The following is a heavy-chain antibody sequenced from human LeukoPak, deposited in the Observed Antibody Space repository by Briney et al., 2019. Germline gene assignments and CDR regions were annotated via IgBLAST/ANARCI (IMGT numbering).Heavy chain of an antibody. CDR1: GFTFSSYA. V-gene: IGHV3-30-3*01. CDR3: ARDHDFWSGYDTDRGYYCDY. Sequence: PGGSLRLSCAASGFTFSSYAMHWVRQAPGKGLEWVAVISYDGSNKYYAASVKGRFTISRDNSKNTLYLQMNSLRAEDTAVYYCARDHDFWSGYDTDRGYYCDYWGQGTLVTVSS. J-gene: IGHJ4*02. D-gene: IGHD3-3*01. CDR2: ISYDGSNK.